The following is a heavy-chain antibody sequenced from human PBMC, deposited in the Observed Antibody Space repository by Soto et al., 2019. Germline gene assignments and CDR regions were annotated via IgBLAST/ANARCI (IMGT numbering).Heavy chain of an antibody. Sequence: QVQLQESGPGLVKPSQTLSLTCTVSGGSISSGGYYWSWIRQHPGKGLEWIGYIYYSGSTYYNPSLKSRVTISVDTSKTQFSLKLSSVTAADTAVYYCARDRVDTAMSGYYYYGMDVWGQGTTVTVSS. D-gene: IGHD5-18*01. V-gene: IGHV4-31*03. CDR2: IYYSGST. J-gene: IGHJ6*02. CDR1: GGSISSGGYY. CDR3: ARDRVDTAMSGYYYYGMDV.